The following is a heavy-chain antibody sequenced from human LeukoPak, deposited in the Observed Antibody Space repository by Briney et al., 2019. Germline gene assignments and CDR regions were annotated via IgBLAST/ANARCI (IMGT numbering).Heavy chain of an antibody. J-gene: IGHJ4*02. Sequence: PGGSLRLSCAGSGFTFDTYSMNWVRQAPGKGLEWVSSISSTSTYIYYADSVKGRFTISRDNARNSLFLQMNSLRAEDTAVYYCARVYDTSGYYPFAYWGQGILVTVSS. CDR2: ISSTSTYI. V-gene: IGHV3-21*01. CDR3: ARVYDTSGYYPFAY. D-gene: IGHD3-22*01. CDR1: GFTFDTYS.